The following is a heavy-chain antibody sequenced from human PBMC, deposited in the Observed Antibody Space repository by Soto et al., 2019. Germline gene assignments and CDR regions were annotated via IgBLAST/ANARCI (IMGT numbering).Heavy chain of an antibody. Sequence: QITLKESGPTLVKPTQTLTLTCTFSGFSLTTDRVGVGWIRQPPGEALEWLAVIYWDDSKTYRPSLESRLTITKDTPKTQVALTTTNMDSLDTATYYCAHAYGGRSLYWGQGTLVTVSS. D-gene: IGHD1-26*01. V-gene: IGHV2-5*02. CDR3: AHAYGGRSLY. CDR1: GFSLTTDRVG. J-gene: IGHJ4*02. CDR2: IYWDDSK.